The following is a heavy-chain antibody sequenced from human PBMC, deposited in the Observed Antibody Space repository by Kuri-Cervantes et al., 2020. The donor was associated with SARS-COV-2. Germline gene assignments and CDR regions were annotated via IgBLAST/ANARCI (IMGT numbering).Heavy chain of an antibody. Sequence: KVSCKGSGYNFTSYWISWVRQMPGKGLEWMGRIDPSDSYTNYSPSFQGHVTISADKSISTAYLQWSSLKASDTAMCYCARGGYCSGGSCYGWFDPWGQGTLVTVSS. D-gene: IGHD2-15*01. J-gene: IGHJ5*02. V-gene: IGHV5-10-1*01. CDR1: GYNFTSYW. CDR3: ARGGYCSGGSCYGWFDP. CDR2: IDPSDSYT.